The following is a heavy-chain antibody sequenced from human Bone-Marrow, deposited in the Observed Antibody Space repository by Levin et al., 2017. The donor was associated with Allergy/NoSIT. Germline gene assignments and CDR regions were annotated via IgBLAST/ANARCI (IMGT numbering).Heavy chain of an antibody. V-gene: IGHV1-2*02. J-gene: IGHJ3*02. CDR3: SRRPHYYDSSGYYGSHAFDI. CDR1: GYSFTGYY. CDR2: ISPNSGGT. Sequence: ASVKVSCKASGYSFTGYYLHWIRQAPRQGLEWMGWISPNSGGTNYAQKFQGRVTMSRDTSISTAYMELSRLRSDDTAVYYCSRRPHYYDSSGYYGSHAFDIWGQGTMVTVSS. D-gene: IGHD3-22*01.